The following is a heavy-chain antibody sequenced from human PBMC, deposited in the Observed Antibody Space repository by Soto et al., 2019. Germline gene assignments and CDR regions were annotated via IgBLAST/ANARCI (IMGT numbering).Heavy chain of an antibody. V-gene: IGHV3-33*01. CDR1: GFTFSHHA. D-gene: IGHD6-13*01. Sequence: QVQLVESGGGVVQPGSSLRLSCATSGFTFSHHAMHWVRQAPGKGLQWVAQIWYDGSVKNYADSMKGRFTISRDSPKNPLFLQINRLRVEDTAVYYCARDGQQLAPYAFDIWGQGTLVIVSS. CDR2: IWYDGSVK. CDR3: ARDGQQLAPYAFDI. J-gene: IGHJ3*02.